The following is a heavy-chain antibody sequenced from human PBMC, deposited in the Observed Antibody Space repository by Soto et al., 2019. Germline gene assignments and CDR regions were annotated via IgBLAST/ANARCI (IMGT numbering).Heavy chain of an antibody. D-gene: IGHD3-3*01. CDR1: GFSLSTRGVG. CDR3: ANSSVSLGFLEWPPTRVLDY. J-gene: IGHJ4*02. CDR2: IYWDDDK. Sequence: SGPTLVNPTQTLTLTCTFSGFSLSTRGVGVGWIRQPPGKALEWLALIYWDDDKRYSPSLKSRLTITKDTSKNQVVLTMTNMDPVDTATYYCANSSVSLGFLEWPPTRVLDYWGQGSLVTVSS. V-gene: IGHV2-5*02.